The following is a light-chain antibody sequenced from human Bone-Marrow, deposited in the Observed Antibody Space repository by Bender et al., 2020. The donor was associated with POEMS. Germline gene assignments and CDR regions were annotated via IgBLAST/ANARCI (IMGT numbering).Light chain of an antibody. J-gene: IGLJ3*02. CDR1: SLRNYY. CDR2: GNS. CDR3: QVWDISSDHSRV. Sequence: SSELTQDPAVSVALGQTVRITCQGDSLRNYYANWYQQKPGQAPELVIYGNSNRPSGIPVRFSGSGSGNTASLTISGAQTADEADYYCQVWDISSDHSRVFGGGTKLTVL. V-gene: IGLV3-19*01.